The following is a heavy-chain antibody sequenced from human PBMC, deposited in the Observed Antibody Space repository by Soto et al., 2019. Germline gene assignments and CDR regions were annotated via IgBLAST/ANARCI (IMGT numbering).Heavy chain of an antibody. V-gene: IGHV4-34*01. J-gene: IGHJ4*02. CDR2: INHSGST. CDR1: GGSFSGYY. D-gene: IGHD3-9*01. Sequence: PSETLSLTCAVYGGSFSGYYWSWIRQPPGKGLEWIGEINHSGSTNYNPSIKSRDNKSVDTSKNQISLKLSSVTAADTVLYYCARAGPRYFDWFPVFDYWGQGTLVTVSS. CDR3: ARAGPRYFDWFPVFDY.